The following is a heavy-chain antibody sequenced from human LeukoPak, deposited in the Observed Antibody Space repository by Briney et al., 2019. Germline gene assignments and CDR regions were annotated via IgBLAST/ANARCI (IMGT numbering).Heavy chain of an antibody. CDR3: ASKDKDDFWSGYYKARYYYYMDV. Sequence: SVKVSCKASGGTFSSYAISWVRQAPGQGLEWMGRIIPIFGTANYAQKFQGRVTITTDESTSTAYMELSSLRSEDTAVYYCASKDKDDFWSGYYKARYYYYMDVWGKGTTVTVSS. CDR1: GGTFSSYA. J-gene: IGHJ6*03. CDR2: IIPIFGTA. V-gene: IGHV1-69*05. D-gene: IGHD3-3*01.